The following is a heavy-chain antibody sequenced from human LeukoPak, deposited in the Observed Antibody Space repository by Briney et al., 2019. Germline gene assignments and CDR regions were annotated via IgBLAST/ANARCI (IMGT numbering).Heavy chain of an antibody. CDR3: ARDNSVRDEAWWFNP. CDR2: ISPSGGST. V-gene: IGHV1-46*01. D-gene: IGHD5-24*01. J-gene: IGHJ5*02. CDR1: GYTFTGYW. Sequence: ASVNVSCKAFGYTFTGYWMHWVRHAPGQGPEWMGVISPSGGSTIYAQKFKGRVTLTRDMSTSTDYLELSSLRSEDTAVYYCARDNSVRDEAWWFNPWGQGTLVTVSS.